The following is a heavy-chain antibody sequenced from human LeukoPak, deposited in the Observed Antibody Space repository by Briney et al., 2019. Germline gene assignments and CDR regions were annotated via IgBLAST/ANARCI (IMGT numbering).Heavy chain of an antibody. Sequence: GGSLRLSCAASRFTFSTYWMHWVRQAPGKGLVWVSRINSDGSSTGYADSVKGRFTISGDNAKTSLYLQMNSLRAEDTAVYYCARDLSGVTGYTYGRGIDYWGQGTLVTVSS. CDR2: INSDGSST. J-gene: IGHJ4*02. V-gene: IGHV3-74*01. D-gene: IGHD5-18*01. CDR1: RFTFSTYW. CDR3: ARDLSGVTGYTYGRGIDY.